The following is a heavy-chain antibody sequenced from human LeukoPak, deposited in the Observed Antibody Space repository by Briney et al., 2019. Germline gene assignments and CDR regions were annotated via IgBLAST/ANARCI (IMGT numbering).Heavy chain of an antibody. J-gene: IGHJ4*02. Sequence: GGSLRLSCAASGFTFSSYAMSWVRQAPGKGLEWVSAISGSGGSTYYADSVKGRFTISRDNSKNTLYLQMNSLRAEDTAVYYCAKALGYSYGYLPRYWGQGTLVTVSS. D-gene: IGHD5-18*01. CDR1: GFTFSSYA. V-gene: IGHV3-23*01. CDR2: ISGSGGST. CDR3: AKALGYSYGYLPRY.